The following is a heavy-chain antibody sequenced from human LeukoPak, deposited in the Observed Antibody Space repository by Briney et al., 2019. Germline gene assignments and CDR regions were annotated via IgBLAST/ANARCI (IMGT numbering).Heavy chain of an antibody. CDR1: GFTFDHYV. D-gene: IGHD3-10*01. V-gene: IGHV3-23*01. Sequence: PGGSLRLSCAASGFTFDHYVMAWFRQAPWKGLEGVSTISAVFANTYSADSVKGRFTISRDNSKSTLYLQMNSLRAEDTAVYYCAKDLFSGSGRAGNMDVWGKGTTVTVSS. J-gene: IGHJ6*03. CDR2: ISAVFANT. CDR3: AKDLFSGSGRAGNMDV.